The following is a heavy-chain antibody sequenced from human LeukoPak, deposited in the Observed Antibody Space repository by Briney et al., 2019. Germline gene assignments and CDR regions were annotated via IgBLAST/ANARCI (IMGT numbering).Heavy chain of an antibody. CDR1: GDSVSSNSAA. Sequence: SQTLSLTCAISGDSVSSNSAAWNWIRQSPSRGLEWLGRTYYRSKWYNDYAVSVKSRITINPDTSKNQFSLPLNSVTPEDTAVYYCARDAEGYSSSWYYWFDPWGQGTLVTVSS. CDR3: ARDAEGYSSSWYYWFDP. V-gene: IGHV6-1*01. CDR2: TYYRSKWYN. D-gene: IGHD6-13*01. J-gene: IGHJ5*02.